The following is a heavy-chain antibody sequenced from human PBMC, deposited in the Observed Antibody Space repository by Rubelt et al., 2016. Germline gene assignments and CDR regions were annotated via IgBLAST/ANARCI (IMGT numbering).Heavy chain of an antibody. J-gene: IGHJ4*02. CDR1: GFTFSSYA. CDR2: ISGSGGST. V-gene: IGHV3-23*01. D-gene: IGHD5-18*01. CDR3: VSSGHSYDEGH. Sequence: GFTFSSYAMSWVRQAPGKGLEWVSGISGSGGSTYYADSVKGRFTISRDNVKNSLYLQMTSLRAEDTAVYYCVSSGHSYDEGHWGQGTQVTVSS.